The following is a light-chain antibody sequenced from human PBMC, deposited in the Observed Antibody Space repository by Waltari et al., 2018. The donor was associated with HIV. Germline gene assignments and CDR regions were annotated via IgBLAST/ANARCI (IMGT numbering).Light chain of an antibody. CDR2: GAS. CDR3: QQYNNWPPLT. V-gene: IGKV3-15*01. CDR1: QSVSRN. Sequence: EIVMTQSPATLSLSPGERATLSCRAIQSVSRNLAWYQQKPDQPPRLLIYGASTRATGVPARFSGSGSGTEFILTISSLQSEDFAVYYCQQYNNWPPLTFGGGTKVEIK. J-gene: IGKJ4*01.